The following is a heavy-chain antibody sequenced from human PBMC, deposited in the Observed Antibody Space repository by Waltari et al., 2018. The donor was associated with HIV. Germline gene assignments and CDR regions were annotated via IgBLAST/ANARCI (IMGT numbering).Heavy chain of an antibody. CDR1: GYNFNTYW. CDR3: AAREATSDSSGYSEDF. J-gene: IGHJ4*02. D-gene: IGHD3-22*01. CDR2: SYPGDSDT. Sequence: EVQLVQSGAEVKKPGESLRISCKASGYNFNTYWIAWVRQMPGKGLEWMGISYPGDSDTRYSPSFQGQVTISADRSITTAYLQWSSLKASDTAMYYCAAREATSDSSGYSEDFWGQGTQVTISP. V-gene: IGHV5-51*03.